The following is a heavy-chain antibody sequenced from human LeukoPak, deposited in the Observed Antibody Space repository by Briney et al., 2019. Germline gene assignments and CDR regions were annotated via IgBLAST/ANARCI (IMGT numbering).Heavy chain of an antibody. CDR1: GITFSSYA. CDR2: ISSSSSTI. J-gene: IGHJ4*02. V-gene: IGHV3-48*01. Sequence: GGSLRLSCAASGITFSSYAMHWVRQAPGKGLEWVSYISSSSSTIYYADSVKGRFTISRDNAKNSLYLQMNSLRAEDTAVYYCARDHQIAAAGTFDYWGQGTLVTVSS. D-gene: IGHD6-13*01. CDR3: ARDHQIAAAGTFDY.